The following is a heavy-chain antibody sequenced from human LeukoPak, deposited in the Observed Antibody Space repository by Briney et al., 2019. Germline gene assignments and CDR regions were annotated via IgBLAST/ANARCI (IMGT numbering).Heavy chain of an antibody. Sequence: GGSLRLSCEASGFTFSIYAMSGVPQAPGKGLEWGSSISGRGGSAYYADSVKGRFTISRDNSKNTLYVQITSLRAEDTAVYYCAKWSDCSDGSCRKTQFACWGQGTLVTVYS. CDR3: AKWSDCSDGSCRKTQFAC. V-gene: IGHV3-23*01. CDR2: ISGRGGSA. D-gene: IGHD2-15*01. CDR1: GFTFSIYA. J-gene: IGHJ4*02.